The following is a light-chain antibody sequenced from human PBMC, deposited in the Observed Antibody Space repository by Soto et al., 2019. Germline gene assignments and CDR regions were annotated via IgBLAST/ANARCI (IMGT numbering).Light chain of an antibody. V-gene: IGKV3-15*01. CDR1: QSVDRA. J-gene: IGKJ4*01. CDR2: GAS. CDR3: QQYRHWPPLT. Sequence: EIVMTQSQATLSVSPGETATLSCRASQSVDRAVAWYQHKPGQAPRLLIVGASFRATGVPGRFSGGGSGTEFTLTISSLQSEDFAVYYCQQYRHWPPLTFGGGTAVEIK.